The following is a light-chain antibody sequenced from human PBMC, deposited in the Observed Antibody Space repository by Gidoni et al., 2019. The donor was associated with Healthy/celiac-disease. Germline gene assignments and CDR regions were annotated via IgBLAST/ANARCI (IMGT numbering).Light chain of an antibody. CDR3: NSRDSSGNHVV. V-gene: IGLV3-19*01. CDR2: GKN. Sequence: SSELTQDPAVSVALGQTVRITCQGDSLRSYYASWYQQKPGQAPVIVIYGKNNRPSGLPDRFSGSSSANTASLTITGAQAEDEADYYCNSRDSSGNHVVFGGGTKLTVL. J-gene: IGLJ2*01. CDR1: SLRSYY.